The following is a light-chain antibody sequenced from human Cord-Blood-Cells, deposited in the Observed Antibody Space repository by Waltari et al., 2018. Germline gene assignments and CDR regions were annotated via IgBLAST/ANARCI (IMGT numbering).Light chain of an antibody. J-gene: IGKJ1*01. CDR3: QQSYSTPWT. Sequence: DIHMPQSPPSLSASVGDRVTITCRASQSISSYLNWYQQKPGKAPKLLIYAASSLQSGVPSRFSGSGSGTDFTLTISSLQPEDFATYYCQQSYSTPWTFGQGTKVEIK. CDR2: AAS. CDR1: QSISSY. V-gene: IGKV1-39*01.